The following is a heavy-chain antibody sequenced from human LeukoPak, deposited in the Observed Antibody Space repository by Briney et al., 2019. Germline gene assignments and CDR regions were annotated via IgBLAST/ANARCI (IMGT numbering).Heavy chain of an antibody. Sequence: GGSLRLSCAGSGFSLSNHWMHWVRQAPGKGLVWVSGIDIDGYNRDYADSVKGRFTISRDNAKNMLYLQMNSLRVEDTAVYYCARDSLWFGELFDYWGQGTLVTVSS. V-gene: IGHV3-74*01. CDR1: GFSLSNHW. J-gene: IGHJ4*02. CDR2: IDIDGYNR. D-gene: IGHD3-10*01. CDR3: ARDSLWFGELFDY.